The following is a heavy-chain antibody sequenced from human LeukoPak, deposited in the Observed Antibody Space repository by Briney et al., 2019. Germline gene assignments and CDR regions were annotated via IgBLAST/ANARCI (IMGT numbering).Heavy chain of an antibody. Sequence: PSETLSLTCTVSGGSISSYYWSWIRQPPGKGLEWIGYIYYSGSTNYNPSLKSRVTISVDTSKNQFSLKLSSVTAADTAVYYCARWRYSTSSAWSDTWGQGTLVTVSS. V-gene: IGHV4-59*01. CDR2: IYYSGST. D-gene: IGHD6-6*01. CDR3: ARWRYSTSSAWSDT. CDR1: GGSISSYY. J-gene: IGHJ5*02.